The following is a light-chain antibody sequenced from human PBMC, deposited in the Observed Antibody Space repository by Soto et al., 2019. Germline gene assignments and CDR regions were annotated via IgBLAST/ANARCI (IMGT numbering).Light chain of an antibody. CDR2: AAS. V-gene: IGKV1-39*01. Sequence: DIQMTQSPSSLSASVGDRVTITCRASQSISSYLNWYQQKPGKAPKLLIYAASSLQSGVPSRFSGSGSRTDFTLTISSLQPEDCATYYCQQSNSSPPSFGQGTKLEIK. CDR1: QSISSY. J-gene: IGKJ2*01. CDR3: QQSNSSPPS.